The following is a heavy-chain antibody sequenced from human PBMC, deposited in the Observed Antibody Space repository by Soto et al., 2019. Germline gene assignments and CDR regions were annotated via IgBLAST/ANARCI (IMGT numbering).Heavy chain of an antibody. CDR1: GFTFSNAW. J-gene: IGHJ6*03. D-gene: IGHD5-12*01. CDR2: IKSKTDGWTT. CDR3: ITDVEVATITPSGYYYYIDV. V-gene: IGHV3-15*01. Sequence: VQLVESGGGLVKPGGSLRLSCAASGFTFSNAWMSWVRQASGKGLEWVGRIKSKTDGWTTDYAAPVKGRFSITRDGSKNTLYLQRDSLNTVDTGVYYCITDVEVATITPSGYYYYIDVWGKGTTDTVS.